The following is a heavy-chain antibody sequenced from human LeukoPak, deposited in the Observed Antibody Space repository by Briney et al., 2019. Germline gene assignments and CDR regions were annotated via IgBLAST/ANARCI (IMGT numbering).Heavy chain of an antibody. D-gene: IGHD4-23*01. Sequence: SSETLSLTCAVSGDSITTYYWSWVRQPAGKGLEWIGRLNSGGSTNYKPSLKSRVTISVDTSKNQFSLKLSSVTAADTAVYYCARAFYGGNIDYWGQGTLVTVSS. CDR2: LNSGGST. CDR1: GDSITTYY. V-gene: IGHV4-4*07. CDR3: ARAFYGGNIDY. J-gene: IGHJ4*02.